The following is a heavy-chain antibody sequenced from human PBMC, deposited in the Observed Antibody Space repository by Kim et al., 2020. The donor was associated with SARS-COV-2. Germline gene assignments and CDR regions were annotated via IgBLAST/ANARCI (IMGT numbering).Heavy chain of an antibody. Sequence: GGSLRLSCAASGFTVSSNYMSWVRQAPGKGLEWVSVIYSGGSTYYADSVKGRFTISRDNSKNTLYLQMNSLRAEDTAVYYCASPSASSGWSYYYYGMDVWGQGTTVTVSS. CDR1: GFTVSSNY. V-gene: IGHV3-53*01. D-gene: IGHD6-19*01. CDR2: IYSGGST. J-gene: IGHJ6*02. CDR3: ASPSASSGWSYYYYGMDV.